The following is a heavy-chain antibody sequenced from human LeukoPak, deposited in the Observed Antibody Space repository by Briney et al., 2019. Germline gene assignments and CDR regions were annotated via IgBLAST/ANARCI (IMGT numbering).Heavy chain of an antibody. D-gene: IGHD5-18*01. V-gene: IGHV4-39*01. CDR2: IYYSGST. Sequence: SETLSLTCAVSGGSISDSYYWGWIRQPPGKGLEWIGSIYYSGSTYYNPSLKSRVTISVDTSKNQFSLKLSSVTAADTAVYYCARLSRGYSYGYGFDYWGQGTLVTVSS. CDR3: ARLSRGYSYGYGFDY. CDR1: GGSISDSYY. J-gene: IGHJ4*02.